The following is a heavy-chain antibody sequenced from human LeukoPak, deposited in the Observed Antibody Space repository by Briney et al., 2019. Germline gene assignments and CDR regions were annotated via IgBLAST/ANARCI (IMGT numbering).Heavy chain of an antibody. CDR2: IYYSGST. J-gene: IGHJ4*02. D-gene: IGHD5-18*01. CDR1: GGSITSGDYY. CDR3: ARQLTAMVDCFDY. V-gene: IGHV4-30-4*08. Sequence: SETLSLTCTVSGGSITSGDYYWSWIRQPPGKGLEWIGYIYYSGSTYYNPSLKSRVTISVDTSKNQFSLKLSSVTAADTAVYYCARQLTAMVDCFDYWGQGTLVTVSS.